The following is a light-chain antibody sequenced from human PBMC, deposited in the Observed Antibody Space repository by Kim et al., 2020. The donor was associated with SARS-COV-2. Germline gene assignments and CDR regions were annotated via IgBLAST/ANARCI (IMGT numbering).Light chain of an antibody. CDR3: QQRYSWPVT. J-gene: IGKJ1*01. CDR1: QSVSSQ. V-gene: IGKV3-11*01. Sequence: LSPGERATLSCRASQSVSSQLAWYQQTPGQAPRLLMYDVSNRATGIPDRFSGSGSGTDFTLTISSLDPEDFALYYCQQRYSWPVTFGQGTKVDIK. CDR2: DVS.